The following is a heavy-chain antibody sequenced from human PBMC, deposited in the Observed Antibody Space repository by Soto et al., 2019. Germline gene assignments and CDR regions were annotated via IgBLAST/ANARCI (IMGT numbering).Heavy chain of an antibody. J-gene: IGHJ3*02. D-gene: IGHD2-2*01. Sequence: ESGGGVVQPGRSLRLSCAASGFTFSSYGIHWVRQAPGKGLEWVAVISYDGSNKYYADSVKGRFTISRDISKNTVYLQMNRLASEDTAVYYCAKVTAPVVSLGDSFDIWGHGTMVTVSS. CDR2: ISYDGSNK. V-gene: IGHV3-30*18. CDR1: GFTFSSYG. CDR3: AKVTAPVVSLGDSFDI.